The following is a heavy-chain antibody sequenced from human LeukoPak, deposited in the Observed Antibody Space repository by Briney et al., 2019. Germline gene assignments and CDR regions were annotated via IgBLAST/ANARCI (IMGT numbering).Heavy chain of an antibody. J-gene: IGHJ4*02. CDR1: GFTFSSYS. CDR3: ARAGSSVDTAMVYFDY. D-gene: IGHD5-18*01. V-gene: IGHV3-21*01. CDR2: ISSSSSYI. Sequence: GGSLRLSCAASGFTFSSYSMNWVRQAPGKGLEWVSPISSSSSYIYYADSVKGRFTISRDNAKNSLYLQMNSLRAEDTAVYYCARAGSSVDTAMVYFDYWGQGTLVTVSS.